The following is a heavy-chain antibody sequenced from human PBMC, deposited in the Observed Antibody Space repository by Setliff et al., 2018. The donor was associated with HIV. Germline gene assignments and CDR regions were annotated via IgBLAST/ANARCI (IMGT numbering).Heavy chain of an antibody. J-gene: IGHJ6*03. CDR3: ARVQNEYIYGYNNNYYMDV. D-gene: IGHD5-18*01. CDR1: GFTFSRYW. V-gene: IGHV3-7*03. Sequence: GGSLRLSCVASGFTFSRYWMSWVRQAPGKGLEFVANIKEDGSLTNYVDSVKGRFTISRDNAQNSLSLQMDNLRAEDTAVYYCARVQNEYIYGYNNNYYMDVWGKGTTVTVSS. CDR2: IKEDGSLT.